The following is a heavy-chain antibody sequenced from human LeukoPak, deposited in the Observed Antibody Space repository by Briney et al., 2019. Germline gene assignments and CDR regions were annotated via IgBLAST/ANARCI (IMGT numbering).Heavy chain of an antibody. CDR1: GGTFGSYA. V-gene: IGHV1-69*13. CDR3: ARGARCSSTSCYAYYYGMDV. J-gene: IGHJ6*04. D-gene: IGHD2-2*01. Sequence: ASVKVSCKASGGTFGSYAISWVRQAPGQGLEWMGGIIPIFGTANYAQKFQGRVTITADESTSTAYMELSSLRSEDTAVYYCARGARCSSTSCYAYYYGMDVWGKGTTVTVSS. CDR2: IIPIFGTA.